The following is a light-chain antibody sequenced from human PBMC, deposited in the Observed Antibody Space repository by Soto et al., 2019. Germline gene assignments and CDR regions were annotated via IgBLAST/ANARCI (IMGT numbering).Light chain of an antibody. CDR2: DAS. CDR3: QQYEDLPWT. Sequence: DLQMTQSPSSLSASVGDRVTITCQASQDISNYLNWYQQKAGKAPKLLIYDASNLETGVPSRFSGSGSGTDFTVTISSLQPEDIATYYCQQYEDLPWTFGQGTKVEIK. J-gene: IGKJ1*01. CDR1: QDISNY. V-gene: IGKV1-33*01.